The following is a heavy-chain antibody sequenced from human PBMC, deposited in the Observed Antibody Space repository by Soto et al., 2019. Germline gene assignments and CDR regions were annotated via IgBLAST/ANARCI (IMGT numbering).Heavy chain of an antibody. CDR1: GYTFTYRY. CDR2: ITPFNGNT. CDR3: ASEGDCSGGSCYGL. D-gene: IGHD2-15*01. V-gene: IGHV1-45*02. J-gene: IGHJ4*02. Sequence: QLQLVQSGAEVKKTGSSVKVSCKASGYTFTYRYLHWVRQAPGQALEWMGWITPFNGNTNYAQKLQDRVTITRDRSMSTAYMELSSLRSEDTAMYYCASEGDCSGGSCYGLWGQGTLVTVSS.